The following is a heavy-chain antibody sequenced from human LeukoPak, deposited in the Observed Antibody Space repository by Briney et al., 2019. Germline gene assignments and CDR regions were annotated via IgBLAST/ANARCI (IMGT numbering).Heavy chain of an antibody. D-gene: IGHD1-26*01. V-gene: IGHV3-23*01. J-gene: IGHJ4*02. CDR1: GFTFKNYV. Sequence: GGTLRLSCVASGFTFKNYVMNWVRQAPGKELKWLATIYGSGVSITYADSVKGRFIIPRDNSNNTLYLQMNSLRAEDTAMYFCAKDLGWELPAEAYWGQGILVSVSS. CDR2: IYGSGVSI. CDR3: AKDLGWELPAEAY.